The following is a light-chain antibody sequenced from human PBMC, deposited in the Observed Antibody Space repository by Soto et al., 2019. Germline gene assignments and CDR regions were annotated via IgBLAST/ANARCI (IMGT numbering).Light chain of an antibody. CDR1: EDISSW. Sequence: DIQMTQSPSSVSASVGDSVTITCRASEDISSWLAWYQQKPGQAPNLLIYGASTLQSGVPLRFSGCGSGTDFTLTINSLQPDDFATYYCQQAHSFPLTFGGGTKVEIK. CDR3: QQAHSFPLT. CDR2: GAS. V-gene: IGKV1D-12*01. J-gene: IGKJ4*01.